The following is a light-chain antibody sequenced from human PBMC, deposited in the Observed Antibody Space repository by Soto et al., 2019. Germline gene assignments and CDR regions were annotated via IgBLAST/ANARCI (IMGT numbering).Light chain of an antibody. J-gene: IGKJ5*01. CDR3: QQRSNGPLT. Sequence: EIVLTQAPATLSLSPGERVTLSCRASQSFSSYFAWYQQKPGQAPRLRLYDASNRATGIPARFSGSGSGTDFTLTISSLEPEDFAVYYCQQRSNGPLTFGQGTRLEIK. CDR1: QSFSSY. CDR2: DAS. V-gene: IGKV3-11*01.